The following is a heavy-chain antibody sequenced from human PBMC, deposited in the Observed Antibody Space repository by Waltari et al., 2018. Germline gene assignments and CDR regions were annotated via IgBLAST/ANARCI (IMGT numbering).Heavy chain of an antibody. D-gene: IGHD2-8*01. CDR2: IYYSGST. V-gene: IGHV4-39*01. Sequence: QLQLQESGPGLVKPSETLSLTCTVSGGSISSSSYYRGWIRQPPGKGLEWIGIIYYSGSTYYNPSLKSRVTISVDTSKNQFSLKLSSVTAADTAVYYCARHPAMTIMLWYFDLWGRGTLVTVSS. CDR1: GGSISSSSYY. CDR3: ARHPAMTIMLWYFDL. J-gene: IGHJ2*01.